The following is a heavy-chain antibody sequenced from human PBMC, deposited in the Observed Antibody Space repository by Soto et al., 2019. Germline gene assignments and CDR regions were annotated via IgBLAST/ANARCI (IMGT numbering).Heavy chain of an antibody. Sequence: SVKVSFKASGGTFSSYAISWVRQAPGQGLEWMGGIIPIFGTANYAQKFQGRVTITADESTSTAYMELSSLRSEDTAVYYCARAHCSGGSCYSPPDYWGQGTLVTV. CDR3: ARAHCSGGSCYSPPDY. J-gene: IGHJ4*02. CDR1: GGTFSSYA. CDR2: IIPIFGTA. V-gene: IGHV1-69*13. D-gene: IGHD2-15*01.